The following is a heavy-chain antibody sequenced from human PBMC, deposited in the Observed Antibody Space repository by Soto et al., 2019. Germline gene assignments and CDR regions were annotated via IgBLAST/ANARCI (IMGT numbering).Heavy chain of an antibody. CDR1: GFTFSSYG. CDR3: ARAGNHDFWSGYHTRGQYGMDV. CDR2: IWYDGSNK. V-gene: IGHV3-33*01. J-gene: IGHJ6*02. Sequence: GGSLRLSXAASGFTFSSYGMHWVRQAPGKGLEWVAVIWYDGSNKYYADSVKGRFTISRDNSKNTLYLQMNSLRAEDTAVYYCARAGNHDFWSGYHTRGQYGMDVWGQGTTVTVSS. D-gene: IGHD3-3*01.